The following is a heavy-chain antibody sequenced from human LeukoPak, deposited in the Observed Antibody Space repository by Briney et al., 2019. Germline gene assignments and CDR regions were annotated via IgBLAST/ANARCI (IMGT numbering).Heavy chain of an antibody. J-gene: IGHJ4*02. Sequence: ASVNDSFQSSGYTLTRYYMHWVRQAPGQGLERMGIINPSGGSTSYAQKFQGRVTMTRDMSTSTVYMELSSLRSEDTAVYYCASDQHGGGATEKNDYWGQGTLVTVSS. CDR1: GYTLTRYY. CDR2: INPSGGST. V-gene: IGHV1-46*01. CDR3: ASDQHGGGATEKNDY. D-gene: IGHD1-26*01.